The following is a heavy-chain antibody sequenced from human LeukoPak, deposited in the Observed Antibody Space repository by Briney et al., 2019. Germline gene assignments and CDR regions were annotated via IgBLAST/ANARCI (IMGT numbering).Heavy chain of an antibody. CDR2: ISYDGSNK. J-gene: IGHJ4*02. Sequence: GRSLRLYCAASGFTFSSYAMHWVRQAPGKGLEWVAVISYDGSNKYYADSVKGRFTISRDNSKNTLYLQMNSLRAEDTAVYYCARQNRWGSGLYGYFDYWAQGTVDTVSS. CDR3: ARQNRWGSGLYGYFDY. D-gene: IGHD2-15*01. CDR1: GFTFSSYA. V-gene: IGHV3-30-3*01.